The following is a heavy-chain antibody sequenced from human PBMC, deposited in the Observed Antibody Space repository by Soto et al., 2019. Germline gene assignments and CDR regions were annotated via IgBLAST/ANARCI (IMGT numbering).Heavy chain of an antibody. J-gene: IGHJ5*02. CDR2: IYIRGTT. D-gene: IGHD3-22*01. V-gene: IGHV4-4*07. Sequence: KTAETLSLTCSVSGASIMSYFCIWVRQPSGQGLEWIVHIYIRGTTSYNPSLEGRVTLSLDTSKNQVSLVVTSVTAADTAVYYCARNPYVRGNYYFFDPWGPGTLVTVSS. CDR3: ARNPYVRGNYYFFDP. CDR1: GASIMSYF.